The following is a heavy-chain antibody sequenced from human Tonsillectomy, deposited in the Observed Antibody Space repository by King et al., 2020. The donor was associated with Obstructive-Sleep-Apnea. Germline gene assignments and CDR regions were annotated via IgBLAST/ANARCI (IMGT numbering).Heavy chain of an antibody. CDR2: IIPIFGTA. CDR3: ARDVDIVVVPGAIDYYGMDV. J-gene: IGHJ6*02. V-gene: IGHV1-69*01. D-gene: IGHD2-2*02. CDR1: GGTFSSYA. Sequence: QLVQSGAEVKKPGSSVKVSCKASGGTFSSYAISWVRQAPGQGLEWMGGIIPIFGTANYAQKFQGRVTITADESTSTAYMELSSLRSEDTAVYYCARDVDIVVVPGAIDYYGMDVWGQGTTVTVSS.